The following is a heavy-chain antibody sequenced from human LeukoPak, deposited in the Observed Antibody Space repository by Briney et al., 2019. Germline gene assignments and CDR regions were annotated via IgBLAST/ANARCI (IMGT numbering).Heavy chain of an antibody. J-gene: IGHJ4*02. CDR1: GGSIGSYY. V-gene: IGHV4-59*08. CDR3: ARLDSSWHGFDY. CDR2: IYHRGSP. D-gene: IGHD6-13*01. Sequence: SETLSLTCSVSGGSIGSYYWSWIRQSPGKGLEWIGYIYHRGSPNYSPSLKSRLSIALDTSKNQFSLKMSSVTAADTAVYYCARLDSSWHGFDYWGQGTLVTVAS.